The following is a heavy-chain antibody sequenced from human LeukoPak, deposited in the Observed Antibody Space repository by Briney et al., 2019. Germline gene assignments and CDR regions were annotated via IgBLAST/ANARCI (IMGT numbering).Heavy chain of an antibody. D-gene: IGHD3-22*01. Sequence: SQTLSLTCTVSGGSISSGGYYWSWIRQHPGKGLEWIGYIYYSGSTYYNPSLKSRVTISVDTSKNQFSLKLSSVTAADTAVYYCARGGGPYYYDSSGYYQFDYWGQGTLVTVSS. CDR2: IYYSGST. CDR1: GGSISSGGYY. J-gene: IGHJ4*02. CDR3: ARGGGPYYYDSSGYYQFDY. V-gene: IGHV4-31*03.